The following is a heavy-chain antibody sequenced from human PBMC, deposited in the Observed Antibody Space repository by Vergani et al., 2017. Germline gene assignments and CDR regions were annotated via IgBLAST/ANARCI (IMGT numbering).Heavy chain of an antibody. CDR3: ARDPHIAVAGIAKYGMDV. V-gene: IGHV1-18*01. CDR2: ISAYNGNT. Sequence: QVQLMQSGAEVKKPGASVKVSCKASGYTFTSYGISWVRQAPGQGLEWMGWISAYNGNTNYAQKLQGRVTMTTDTSTSTAYMELRSLRSDDTAVYYCARDPHIAVAGIAKYGMDVWGQGTTVTVSS. CDR1: GYTFTSYG. D-gene: IGHD6-19*01. J-gene: IGHJ6*02.